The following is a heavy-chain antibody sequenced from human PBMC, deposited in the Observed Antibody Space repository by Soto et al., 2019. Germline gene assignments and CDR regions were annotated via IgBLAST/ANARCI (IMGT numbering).Heavy chain of an antibody. V-gene: IGHV1-18*01. Sequence: QVQLVQSGAEVKKPGASVKVSCKASGYTFTSYGISWVRQAPGQGLEWMGWISAYNGNTNYAQKLQGRVTMTTDTATSTGYMELRGLRTEDNGLDFCAREDPPRLNWGQGTLVTVSS. CDR3: AREDPPRLN. CDR1: GYTFTSYG. J-gene: IGHJ4*02. CDR2: ISAYNGNT.